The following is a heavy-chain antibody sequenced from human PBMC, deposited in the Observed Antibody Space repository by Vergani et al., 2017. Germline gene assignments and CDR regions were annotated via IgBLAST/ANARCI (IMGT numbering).Heavy chain of an antibody. Sequence: QVQQVQSGSELKKPGASVKVSCKTSGYTFTNYAINWVRQAPGQGLEWMGWINTNTGNPTYAPGSTGRFVFSLDTSVSTAYLQISSLTPEDTAIYYCARHPPALADAFDLWGQGTMVTVSS. CDR3: ARHPPALADAFDL. J-gene: IGHJ3*01. CDR1: GYTFTNYA. CDR2: INTNTGNP. V-gene: IGHV7-4-1*02.